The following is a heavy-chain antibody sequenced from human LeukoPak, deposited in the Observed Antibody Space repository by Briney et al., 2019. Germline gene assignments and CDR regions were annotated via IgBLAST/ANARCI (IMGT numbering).Heavy chain of an antibody. CDR2: IYNSGST. D-gene: IGHD6-19*01. CDR1: GGSISSYY. CDR3: ARDLAGKGYFDY. J-gene: IGHJ4*02. Sequence: SETLSLTCTVYGGSISSYYWSWIRQPAGKGLEWIGRIYNSGSTNYNPSLKSRVTMSVDTSKNQFSLKLSSVTAADTAVYYCARDLAGKGYFDYWGQGTLVTVSS. V-gene: IGHV4-4*07.